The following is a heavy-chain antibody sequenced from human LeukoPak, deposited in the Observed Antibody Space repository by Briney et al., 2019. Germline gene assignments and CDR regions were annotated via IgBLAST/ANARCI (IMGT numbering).Heavy chain of an antibody. CDR2: IYYSGST. J-gene: IGHJ3*02. CDR1: GGPIRSYH. V-gene: IGHV4-59*08. Sequence: SETLSLTCTVSGGPIRSYHWSWIRQPPGKGLEGIGYIYYSGSTNYNPSLKSRVTISVDTSKNQFSLKLSSVTAADTAVYYCARLGPVEMATGRAFDIWGQGTMVTVSS. CDR3: ARLGPVEMATGRAFDI. D-gene: IGHD5-24*01.